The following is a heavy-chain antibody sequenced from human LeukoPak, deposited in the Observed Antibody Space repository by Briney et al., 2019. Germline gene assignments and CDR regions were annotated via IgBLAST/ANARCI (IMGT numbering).Heavy chain of an antibody. D-gene: IGHD2-2*01. CDR2: IRYDGSNK. Sequence: GGSLRLSCAASGFTFSSYGMHWVRQAPGKGLGWVAFIRYDGSNKYYADSVKGRFTISRDNSKNTLYLQMNSLRAEDTAVYYCAKDERIVVVPAAPFDYWGQGTLVTVSS. CDR1: GFTFSSYG. CDR3: AKDERIVVVPAAPFDY. V-gene: IGHV3-30*02. J-gene: IGHJ4*02.